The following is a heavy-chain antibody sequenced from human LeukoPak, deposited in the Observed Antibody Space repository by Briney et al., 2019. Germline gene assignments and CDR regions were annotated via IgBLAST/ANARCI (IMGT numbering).Heavy chain of an antibody. CDR3: ARDSGYSYGYYYYYGMDV. V-gene: IGHV4-61*02. CDR1: GGSTSSGSYY. J-gene: IGHJ6*02. Sequence: SETLSLTCTVSGGSTSSGSYYWSWIRQPAGXXXXXXXXXXTSGSTNYNPSLKSRVTISVDTSKNQFSLRLSSVTAADTAVYYCARDSGYSYGYYYYYGMDVWGQGTTVTVSS. D-gene: IGHD5-18*01. CDR2: XXTSGST.